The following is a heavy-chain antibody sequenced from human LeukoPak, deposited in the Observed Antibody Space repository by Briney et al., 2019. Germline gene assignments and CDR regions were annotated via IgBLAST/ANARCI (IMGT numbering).Heavy chain of an antibody. CDR2: ISYDGSNK. CDR3: AGDSSGYPADY. V-gene: IGHV3-30*04. J-gene: IGHJ4*02. CDR1: GFTFSSYA. Sequence: GRSLRLSCAASGFTFSSYAMHWVRQAPGKGLEWVALISYDGSNKYYADSVKARFIISRDNSTNTLYLQMNSLRAEDTAVYYCAGDSSGYPADYWGQGTLVTVSS. D-gene: IGHD3-22*01.